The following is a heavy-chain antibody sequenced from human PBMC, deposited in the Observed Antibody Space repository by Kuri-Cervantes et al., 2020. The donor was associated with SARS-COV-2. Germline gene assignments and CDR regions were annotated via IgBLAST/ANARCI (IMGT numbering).Heavy chain of an antibody. V-gene: IGHV3-21*06. CDR1: DFKFSTYT. CDR3: ARGSELGQGFDP. D-gene: IGHD3-10*01. CDR2: ISSGSRHI. J-gene: IGHJ5*02. Sequence: GESLKISCAASDFKFSTYTMNWVRQAPGGGLEWVSSISSGSRHIYYADSVRGRFTISRDDAKNSLFLQMSGLRAADSALYYCARGSELGQGFDPWGQETLVTVSS.